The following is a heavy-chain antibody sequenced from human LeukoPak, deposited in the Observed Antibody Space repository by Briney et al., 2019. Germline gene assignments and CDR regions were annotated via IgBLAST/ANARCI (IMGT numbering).Heavy chain of an antibody. J-gene: IGHJ4*02. V-gene: IGHV3-23*01. CDR3: AKSMIRGVIMSDYFDP. CDR2: ISGSGGST. CDR1: GFTFSSYA. D-gene: IGHD3-10*01. Sequence: PGGSLRLSCAASGFTFSSYAMSWVRQAPGKGLEWVSAISGSGGSTYYADSVKGRFTISRDNSKNTLYLQMNSLRAEDTAAYYCAKSMIRGVIMSDYFDPWGQGTLVTVSS.